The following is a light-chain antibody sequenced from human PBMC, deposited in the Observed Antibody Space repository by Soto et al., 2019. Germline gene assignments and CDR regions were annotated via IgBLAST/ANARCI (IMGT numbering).Light chain of an antibody. CDR1: TGAVTSGFY. V-gene: IGLV7-43*01. CDR3: LLYYDSIRV. Sequence: QTVVTQEPSLTVSPGGTVTLTCASSTGAVTSGFYPSWFQQKPGQAPRSLIYSTNNKHSWTPARFSGSLLGGKADLTLSGVQPEDEAEYYCLLYYDSIRVFGGGTKLTVL. J-gene: IGLJ3*02. CDR2: STN.